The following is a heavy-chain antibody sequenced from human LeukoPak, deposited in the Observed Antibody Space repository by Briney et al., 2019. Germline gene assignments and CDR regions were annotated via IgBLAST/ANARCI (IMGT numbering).Heavy chain of an antibody. CDR3: ARARYVRGQYFQH. J-gene: IGHJ1*01. Sequence: SEALSPTCTVSGGSISSSSYYWGWIRQPPGTGLEWIGSIYYSGSTYYNPSLKSRVTISVDTSKNQFSLKLSSVTAADTAVYYCARARYVRGQYFQHWGQGTLVTVSS. V-gene: IGHV4-39*01. CDR1: GGSISSSSYY. CDR2: IYYSGST. D-gene: IGHD3-16*01.